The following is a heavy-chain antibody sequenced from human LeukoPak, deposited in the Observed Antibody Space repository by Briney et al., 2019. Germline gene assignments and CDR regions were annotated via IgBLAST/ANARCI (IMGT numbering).Heavy chain of an antibody. Sequence: ASLKVSCKASGYTFTDYYMHWVRHAPGQGFEWMEWIHPNDGDTNYAQKFQGRVTMTRDTSISTAHMEVSRLRSDDTAVYYCARANFLYCSSTTCLFDYWGQGTLVTVSS. J-gene: IGHJ4*02. CDR1: GYTFTDYY. V-gene: IGHV1-2*02. D-gene: IGHD2-2*01. CDR2: IHPNDGDT. CDR3: ARANFLYCSSTTCLFDY.